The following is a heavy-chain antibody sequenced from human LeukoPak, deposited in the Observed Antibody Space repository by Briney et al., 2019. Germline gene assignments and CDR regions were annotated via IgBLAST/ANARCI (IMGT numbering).Heavy chain of an antibody. D-gene: IGHD3-22*01. CDR2: IYYSGST. V-gene: IGHV4-59*01. CDR3: ARSGSTYYYDSSGYWASYYYYYMDV. CDR1: GGSISSYY. Sequence: PSETLSLTCTVSGGSISSYYWSWIRQPPGKGLEWIGYIYYSGSTNYNPSLKSRVTISVDTSKNQFSLKLSSVTAADTAVYYCARSGSTYYYDSSGYWASYYYYYMDVWGKGTTVTVSS. J-gene: IGHJ6*03.